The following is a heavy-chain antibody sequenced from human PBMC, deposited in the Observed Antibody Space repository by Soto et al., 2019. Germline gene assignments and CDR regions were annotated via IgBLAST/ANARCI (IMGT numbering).Heavy chain of an antibody. CDR2: IKEDGSEK. V-gene: IGHV3-7*01. Sequence: QAPGKGLQWVASIKEDGSEKNYMDSVKGRFTISRDNAKNSLYLQMTSLRAEDSAIYYCARSLVRGVISPYWGQGTLVTVSS. D-gene: IGHD3-10*01. CDR3: ARSLVRGVISPY. J-gene: IGHJ4*02.